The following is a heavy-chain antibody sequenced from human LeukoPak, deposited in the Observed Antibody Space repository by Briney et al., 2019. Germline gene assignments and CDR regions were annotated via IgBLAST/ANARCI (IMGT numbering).Heavy chain of an antibody. J-gene: IGHJ6*02. CDR3: AAYSGSYCYGMDV. D-gene: IGHD1-26*01. CDR1: GGSFSGYY. Sequence: NTSETLSLTCAVYGGSFSGYYWSWIRQPPGKGLEWIGEINHSGSTNYNPSLKSRVTISVDTSKNQFSLKLSSVTAADTAVYYCAAYSGSYCYGMDVWGQGTTVTVSS. CDR2: INHSGST. V-gene: IGHV4-34*01.